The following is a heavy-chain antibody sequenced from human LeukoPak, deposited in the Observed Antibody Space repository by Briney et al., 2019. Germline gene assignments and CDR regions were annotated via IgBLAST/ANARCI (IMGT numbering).Heavy chain of an antibody. CDR3: ARDRAYDSSGRAKNWFDP. J-gene: IGHJ5*02. D-gene: IGHD3-22*01. CDR1: GFTFSSYN. CDR2: ISSSSSYI. Sequence: GGSLRLSCAASGFTFSSYNMNWVRQAPGKGLEWVSSISSSSSYIYYADSVKGRFTISRDNAKNSLYLQMNSLRAEDTAVYYCARDRAYDSSGRAKNWFDPWGQGTLVTVSS. V-gene: IGHV3-21*01.